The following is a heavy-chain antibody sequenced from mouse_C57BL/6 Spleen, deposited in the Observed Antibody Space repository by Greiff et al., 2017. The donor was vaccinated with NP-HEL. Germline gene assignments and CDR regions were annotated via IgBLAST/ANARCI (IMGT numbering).Heavy chain of an antibody. CDR3: ARRGIYYYGSSFGMDY. CDR2: IDPSDSYT. V-gene: IGHV1-69*01. Sequence: QVQLKQPGAELVMPGASVKLSCKASGYTFTSYWMHWVKQRPGQGLEWIGEIDPSDSYTNYNQKFKGKSTLTVDKSSSTAYMQLSSLTSEDSAVYYCARRGIYYYGSSFGMDYWGQGTSVTVSA. J-gene: IGHJ4*01. D-gene: IGHD1-1*01. CDR1: GYTFTSYW.